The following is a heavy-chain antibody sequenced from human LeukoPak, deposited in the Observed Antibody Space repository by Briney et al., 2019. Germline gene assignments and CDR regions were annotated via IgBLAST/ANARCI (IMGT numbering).Heavy chain of an antibody. CDR1: GFILENHA. CDR2: TSSNGEVK. D-gene: IGHD1-1*01. Sequence: GGSLRLSCVASGFILENHAMSWIRQAPGKGLEWVSGTSSNGEVKYYADSVKGRFTVSRDNSKDTLYLQMDSLGVEDTAMYYCARNFNWNEPYYFDYWGPGTLVTVSS. J-gene: IGHJ4*02. CDR3: ARNFNWNEPYYFDY. V-gene: IGHV3-23*01.